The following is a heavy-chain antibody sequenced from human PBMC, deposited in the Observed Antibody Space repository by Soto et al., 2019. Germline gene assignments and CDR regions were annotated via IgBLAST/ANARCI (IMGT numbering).Heavy chain of an antibody. D-gene: IGHD4-4*01. V-gene: IGHV1-69*01. Sequence: QVQLVQSGAEVKKPGSSVKVSCKASGGTFSSYAISWVRQAPGQGLEWMGGIIPIFGTANYAQKFQGRVTITTDESTSRAYMELSSLRSEYTAVYYCARLPPYRCPENDYWGQGTLVTVSS. CDR1: GGTFSSYA. CDR2: IIPIFGTA. J-gene: IGHJ4*02. CDR3: ARLPPYRCPENDY.